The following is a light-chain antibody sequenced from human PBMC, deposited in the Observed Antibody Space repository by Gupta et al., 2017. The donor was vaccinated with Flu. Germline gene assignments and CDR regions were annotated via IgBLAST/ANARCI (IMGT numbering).Light chain of an antibody. CDR1: QSVSSN. J-gene: IGKJ3*01. V-gene: IGKV3-15*01. CDR3: QQNKNWPPVT. CDR2: GSS. Sequence: EIVMTQSPATLSVSPGERATLSCRASQSVSSNLAWYQQKPGQAPMLLIYGSSTRDTGISARFSGSGGGTDLTLTISSRQSEDFAVYYCQQNKNWPPVTFGHGTKVDIK.